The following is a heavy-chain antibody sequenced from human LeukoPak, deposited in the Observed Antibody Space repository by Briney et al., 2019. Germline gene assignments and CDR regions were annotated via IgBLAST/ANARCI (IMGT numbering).Heavy chain of an antibody. CDR3: ATVFDY. V-gene: IGHV3-74*01. J-gene: IGHJ4*02. CDR2: MDDEGSST. CDR1: GFTLSSNW. Sequence: GGSLTLSCAVSGFTLSSNWMHWVRQAPGKGLEWVSRMDDEGSSTSYADSVKGRFTISRDNAKNTVYLQMNSLRVEDSAVYYCATVFDYWGQGTLVTVSS.